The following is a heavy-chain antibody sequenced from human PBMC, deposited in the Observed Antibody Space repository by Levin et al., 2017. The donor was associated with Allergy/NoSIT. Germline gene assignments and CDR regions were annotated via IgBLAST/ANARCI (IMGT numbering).Heavy chain of an antibody. Sequence: TGGSLRLSCAASGFTFSSYGMHWVRQAPGKGLEWVAVISYDGSNKYYADSVKGRFTISRDNSKNTLYLQMNSLRAEDTAVYYCAKDLKLRRYYFDYWGQGTLVTVSS. V-gene: IGHV3-30*18. CDR3: AKDLKLRRYYFDY. CDR2: ISYDGSNK. CDR1: GFTFSSYG. J-gene: IGHJ4*02. D-gene: IGHD4-23*01.